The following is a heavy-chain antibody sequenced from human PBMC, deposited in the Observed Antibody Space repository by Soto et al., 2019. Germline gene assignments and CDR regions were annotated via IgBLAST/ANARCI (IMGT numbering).Heavy chain of an antibody. J-gene: IGHJ6*02. Sequence: QVQLQESGPGLVKPSQTLSLTCTVSGGSISSGGYYWSWIRQHPGKGLEWIGYIYYSGSTYYNPSLKSRVTISVDTSKNQFSLKLSPVTAADTAVYYCASIGHNCSSTSCYVWGPYYYYYGMDVWGQGTTVTVSS. D-gene: IGHD2-2*01. CDR2: IYYSGST. V-gene: IGHV4-31*03. CDR1: GGSISSGGYY. CDR3: ASIGHNCSSTSCYVWGPYYYYYGMDV.